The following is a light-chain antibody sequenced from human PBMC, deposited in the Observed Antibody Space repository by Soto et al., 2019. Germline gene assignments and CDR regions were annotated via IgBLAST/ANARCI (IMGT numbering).Light chain of an antibody. J-gene: IGLJ3*02. V-gene: IGLV6-57*03. CDR3: QSYDSSTNWV. CDR2: EDN. CDR1: SGSIASNY. Sequence: NFMLTQPHSVSESPGKTVTISCTRSSGSIASNYVQWYQQRPGSAPTTVIYEDNQRPSGVPDRFSGSIDSSSNSASLTISGLKTEDEADYYCQSYDSSTNWVFGGGNKLTVL.